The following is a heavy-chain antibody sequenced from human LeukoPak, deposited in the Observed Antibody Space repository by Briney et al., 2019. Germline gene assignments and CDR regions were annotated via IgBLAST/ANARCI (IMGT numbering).Heavy chain of an antibody. D-gene: IGHD2-21*02. J-gene: IGHJ4*02. Sequence: ASETLSLTCTVSGGSISSYYWSWIRQPPGKGLEWIGYIYYSGSTNYNPSLKSRVTISVDTSKNQFSLKLSSVTAADTAVYYCARGVVVTAINRTLPHLDYWGQGTLVTVSS. V-gene: IGHV4-59*01. CDR2: IYYSGST. CDR1: GGSISSYY. CDR3: ARGVVVTAINRTLPHLDY.